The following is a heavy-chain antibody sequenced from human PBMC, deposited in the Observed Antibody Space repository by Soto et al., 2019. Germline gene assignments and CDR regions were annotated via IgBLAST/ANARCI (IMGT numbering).Heavy chain of an antibody. CDR3: EKASYSGIYSDFDY. Sequence: LRLSCAASGFTFRSYGMYWVRQAPGKGLEWVGYDGSHKYYVDCVTGRLTISREYSNNTLYLQINSLRAEDTHVYYCEKASYSGIYSDFDYWGQGTLVTVSS. CDR2: DGSHK. V-gene: IGHV3-30*18. CDR1: GFTFRSYG. D-gene: IGHD1-26*01. J-gene: IGHJ4*02.